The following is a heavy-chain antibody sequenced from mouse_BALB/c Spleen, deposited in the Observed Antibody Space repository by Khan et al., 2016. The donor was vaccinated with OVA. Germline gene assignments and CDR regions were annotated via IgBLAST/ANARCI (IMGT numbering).Heavy chain of an antibody. CDR1: GYSITSDYA. Sequence: EVQLQESGPGLVKPSQSLSLTCTVSGYSITSDYAWNWIRQFPGNKLEWVGYITYSGSTSYTPSLKSRIFITRDTSKNQFFLHLNSVTTEDTATYYCTRGRAYWGQGTLVTVSA. CDR2: ITYSGST. CDR3: TRGRAY. D-gene: IGHD3-3*01. V-gene: IGHV3-2*02. J-gene: IGHJ3*01.